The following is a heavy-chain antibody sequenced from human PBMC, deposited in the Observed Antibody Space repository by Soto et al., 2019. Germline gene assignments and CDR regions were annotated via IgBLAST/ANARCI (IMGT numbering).Heavy chain of an antibody. Sequence: EVQLVESGGGLVQPGGSLRLSCAASGFSFGTYWISWVRQSPGKGLEWVANIKEDGSEEYYVDSVKGRFTISKDNAKNSLDLEMNSLRAEETAMYYCARDEGCGGGSCYSIWRYWGQGTLVTVS. CDR3: ARDEGCGGGSCYSIWRY. D-gene: IGHD2-15*01. V-gene: IGHV3-7*01. J-gene: IGHJ4*02. CDR2: IKEDGSEE. CDR1: GFSFGTYW.